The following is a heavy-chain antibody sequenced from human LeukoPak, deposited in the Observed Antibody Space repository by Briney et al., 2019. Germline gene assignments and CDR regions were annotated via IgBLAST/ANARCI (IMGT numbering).Heavy chain of an antibody. J-gene: IGHJ6*03. D-gene: IGHD2-2*01. CDR1: GFTFSSYW. CDR2: INSDGSST. Sequence: GGSLRLSCAASGFTFSSYWMHWVRQAPGKGLVWASRINSDGSSTSYADSVKGRFTISRDNAKNTLYLQMNSLRAEDTAVYYCARRGVVPAFNPLYYYYYMDVWGKGTTVTVSS. CDR3: ARRGVVPAFNPLYYYYYMDV. V-gene: IGHV3-74*01.